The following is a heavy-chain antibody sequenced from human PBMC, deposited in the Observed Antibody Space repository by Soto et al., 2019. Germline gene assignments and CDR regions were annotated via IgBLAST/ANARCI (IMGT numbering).Heavy chain of an antibody. CDR2: INSDGSST. CDR3: ARDEEAYCGGDCYSGGY. D-gene: IGHD2-21*02. CDR1: GFTFRSYW. Sequence: GGSLRLSCAASGFTFRSYWMQWVRQAPGKGLVWVSWINSDGSSTSYADSVKGRFTISRDNSKNTLYLQMNSLRAEDTAVYYCARDEEAYCGGDCYSGGYWGQGTLVTVSS. V-gene: IGHV3-74*01. J-gene: IGHJ4*02.